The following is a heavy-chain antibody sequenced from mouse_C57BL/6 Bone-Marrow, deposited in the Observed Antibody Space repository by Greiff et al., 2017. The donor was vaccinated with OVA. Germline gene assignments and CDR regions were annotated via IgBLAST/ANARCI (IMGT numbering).Heavy chain of an antibody. D-gene: IGHD2-4*01. CDR1: GFTFSDYY. J-gene: IGHJ2*01. V-gene: IGHV5-16*01. CDR3: ARGGDYDPFDY. CDR2: INYDGSST. Sequence: EVQLVESEGGLVQPGSSMKLSCTAPGFTFSDYYMAWVRQVPEKGLEWVANINYDGSSTYYLDSLKSRFIISRDNAKNILYLQMSSLKSEDTATYYCARGGDYDPFDYWGQGTTLTVSS.